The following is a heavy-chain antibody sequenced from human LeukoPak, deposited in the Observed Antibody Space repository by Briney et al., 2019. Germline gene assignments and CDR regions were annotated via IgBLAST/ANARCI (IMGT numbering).Heavy chain of an antibody. CDR3: ARVVGVPAVKNWFDP. Sequence: PGGSLRLSCAASGFTFSSYWMSWVRQAPGKGLEWVANIKQDGSEKYYVDSVKGRFTISRDNAKNSLYLQMNSLRAEDTAVYYCARVVGVPAVKNWFDPWGQGTLVTVSS. J-gene: IGHJ5*02. V-gene: IGHV3-7*01. D-gene: IGHD2-2*01. CDR1: GFTFSSYW. CDR2: IKQDGSEK.